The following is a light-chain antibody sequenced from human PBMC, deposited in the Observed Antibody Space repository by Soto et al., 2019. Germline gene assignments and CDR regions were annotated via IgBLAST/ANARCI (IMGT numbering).Light chain of an antibody. V-gene: IGLV2-14*01. Sequence: QSVLTQPASVSGSPGQSITISCTGTSSDVGGYNYVSWYQQHPGKAPKLMIYEVSNRPSGVSNRFSGSKSGNTASLTISGLQAEDEADYYCAAWDDSLNGRGVFGGGTKLTVL. J-gene: IGLJ3*02. CDR1: SSDVGGYNY. CDR2: EVS. CDR3: AAWDDSLNGRGV.